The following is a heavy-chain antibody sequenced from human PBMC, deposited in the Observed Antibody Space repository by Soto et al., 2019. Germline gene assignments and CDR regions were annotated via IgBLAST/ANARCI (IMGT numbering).Heavy chain of an antibody. CDR1: GFTFSSYS. CDR3: ARGSYGDYQSLDY. Sequence: EVQLVESGGGLVQPGGSLRLSCAASGFTFSSYSMNWVRQAPGKGLEWVSYISSSSTIYYADSVKGRFTISRDNAKNSLYLQMNSLRDEDTAVYYCARGSYGDYQSLDYWGQGTLVTVSS. CDR2: ISSSSTI. V-gene: IGHV3-48*02. D-gene: IGHD4-17*01. J-gene: IGHJ4*02.